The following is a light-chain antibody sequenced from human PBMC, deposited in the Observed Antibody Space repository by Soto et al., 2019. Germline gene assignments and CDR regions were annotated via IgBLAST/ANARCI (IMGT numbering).Light chain of an antibody. Sequence: QSVLTQPPSVSAAPGQRVTISCSGSSSNIENNNVSWYQQLPGAVPRLLIHDNDKRPSGIPDRFSGSKSGTSATLGITGLQTGDEADYYCGTGDRSLSAVVFGGATKLTVL. J-gene: IGLJ2*01. CDR2: DND. V-gene: IGLV1-51*01. CDR1: SSNIENNN. CDR3: GTGDRSLSAVV.